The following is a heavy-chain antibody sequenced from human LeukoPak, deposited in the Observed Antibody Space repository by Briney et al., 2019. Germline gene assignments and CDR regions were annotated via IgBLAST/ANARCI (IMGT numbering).Heavy chain of an antibody. CDR3: ARAGSHWHYVY. CDR1: GLTVSSYS. Sequence: GGSLRLSCVASGLTVSSYSMNWVRQAPGKGLEWVSYISSSSSTIYYADSVKGRFTISRDNAKNSLDLQMNSLRDEDTAVYYCARAGSHWHYVYWGQGTVVTVSS. V-gene: IGHV3-48*02. CDR2: ISSSSSTI. D-gene: IGHD3-10*01. J-gene: IGHJ4*02.